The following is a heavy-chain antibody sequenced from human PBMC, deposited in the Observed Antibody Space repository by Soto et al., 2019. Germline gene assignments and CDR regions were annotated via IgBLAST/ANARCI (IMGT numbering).Heavy chain of an antibody. D-gene: IGHD3-16*02. CDR2: IYYSGST. CDR3: ARHSFETTYDYIWGSYRPYYFDY. V-gene: IGHV4-39*01. CDR1: GGSISSSSYY. Sequence: SETLSLTYTVSGGSISSSSYYWGWIRQPPGKGLEWIGSIYYSGSTYYNPSLKSRVTISVDTSKNQFSLKLSSVTAADTAVYYCARHSFETTYDYIWGSYRPYYFDYWGQGTLVTVSS. J-gene: IGHJ4*02.